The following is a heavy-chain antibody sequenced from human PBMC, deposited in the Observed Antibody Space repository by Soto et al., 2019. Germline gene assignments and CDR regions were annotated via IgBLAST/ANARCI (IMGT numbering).Heavy chain of an antibody. J-gene: IGHJ6*02. V-gene: IGHV3-30*18. CDR1: GFTFRSYG. CDR3: GKDTLDCSGGDCPLFYYYGMDV. D-gene: IGHD2-15*01. Sequence: QVQLVESGGGVVQPGKSLRLSCATSGFTFRSYGMHWVRQAPGKGLEWLAVISNDGTKKFFADSVKGRLTLSRDNARNTLYLLINSLRAEDTAVYFCGKDTLDCSGGDCPLFYYYGMDVWGQGTTVTVSS. CDR2: ISNDGTKK.